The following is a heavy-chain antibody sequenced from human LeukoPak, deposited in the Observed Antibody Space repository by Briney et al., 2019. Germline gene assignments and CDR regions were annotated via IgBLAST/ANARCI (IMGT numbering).Heavy chain of an antibody. CDR1: GFTFSSYS. CDR3: AKAGRRDSVFDY. CDR2: NSNSGDST. D-gene: IGHD3-10*01. J-gene: IGHJ4*02. Sequence: PGGSLRLSCAASGFTFSSYSMSWVRQALGKGLEWVSVNSNSGDSTYSADSVKGRFTISRDNSKNTLYLQMNILRADDTAVYYCAKAGRRDSVFDYWGQGSLVTVSS. V-gene: IGHV3-23*01.